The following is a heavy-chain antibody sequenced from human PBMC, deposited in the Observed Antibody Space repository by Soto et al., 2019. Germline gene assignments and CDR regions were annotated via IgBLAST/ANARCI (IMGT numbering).Heavy chain of an antibody. Sequence: ASVKVSCKASGYTFTSYGISWVRQAPGQGLEWMGWISAYNGNTNYAQKLQGRVTMTTDTSTSTAYMELRSLRSDDTAVYYCGSQHDILTGYYNRYYGMDVWGQGTTVTVSS. CDR2: ISAYNGNT. CDR3: GSQHDILTGYYNRYYGMDV. D-gene: IGHD3-9*01. J-gene: IGHJ6*02. CDR1: GYTFTSYG. V-gene: IGHV1-18*01.